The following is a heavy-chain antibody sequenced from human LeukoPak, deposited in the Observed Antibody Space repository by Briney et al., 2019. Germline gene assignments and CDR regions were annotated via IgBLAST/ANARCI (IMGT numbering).Heavy chain of an antibody. CDR1: GFTLSSYA. Sequence: PGGSLRLSCAASGFTLSSYAMHWVRQAPGKGLEWVAVISYDGSNKYYAGSVKGRFTISRDNSKNTLYLQMNSLRAHDTAVYYCARCPAAITSCFDHWGQGTLVSVSS. CDR3: ARCPAAITSCFDH. V-gene: IGHV3-30-3*01. D-gene: IGHD2-2*02. CDR2: ISYDGSNK. J-gene: IGHJ4*02.